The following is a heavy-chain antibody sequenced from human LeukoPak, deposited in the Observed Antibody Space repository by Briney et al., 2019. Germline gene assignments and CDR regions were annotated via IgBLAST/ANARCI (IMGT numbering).Heavy chain of an antibody. Sequence: ASVKVSCMVSGDTLTALSMHWVRQAPGKGLEWMGGFYPEDGETIYAQKFQGRVTMTEDTSTDTAYMELSSLRSDDTAVYYCTTGKIYCSTTSCSDDYWGQGTLVTVSS. V-gene: IGHV1-24*01. D-gene: IGHD2-2*01. CDR3: TTGKIYCSTTSCSDDY. CDR1: GDTLTALS. CDR2: FYPEDGET. J-gene: IGHJ4*02.